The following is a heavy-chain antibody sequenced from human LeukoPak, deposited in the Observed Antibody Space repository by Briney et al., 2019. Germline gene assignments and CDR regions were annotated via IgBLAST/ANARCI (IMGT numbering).Heavy chain of an antibody. CDR1: GFTFSSYA. CDR3: AKSSGDYYGSGSRHYDAFDI. CDR2: ISGSGGST. D-gene: IGHD3-10*01. V-gene: IGHV3-23*01. J-gene: IGHJ3*02. Sequence: GGSLRLSCAASGFTFSSYAMSWVRQAPGKGLEWVSAISGSGGSTYYADSVKGRFTISRDNSKNTLYLQMNSLRAEDTAVYYCAKSSGDYYGSGSRHYDAFDIWGQGTMVTVSS.